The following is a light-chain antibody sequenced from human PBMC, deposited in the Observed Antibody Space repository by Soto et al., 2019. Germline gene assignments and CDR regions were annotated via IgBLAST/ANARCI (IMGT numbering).Light chain of an antibody. CDR3: QHADSFPLIT. V-gene: IGKV1-12*01. CDR1: EDISTW. J-gene: IGKJ5*01. CDR2: AAS. Sequence: DIQMTQSPSSVSASVGDRVTITCRSSEDISTWLAWYQQKPGKAPKLLIYAASSLQSEVPSRFSGSGSGTDFTLTISSLQPEDFATYYCQHADSFPLITFGQGTRLENK.